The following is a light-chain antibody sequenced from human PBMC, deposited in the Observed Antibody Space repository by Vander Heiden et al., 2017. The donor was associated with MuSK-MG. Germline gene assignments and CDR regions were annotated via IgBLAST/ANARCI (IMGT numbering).Light chain of an antibody. CDR1: QSVSSSY. CDR3: QQYGTSVT. V-gene: IGKV3-20*01. J-gene: IGKJ3*01. Sequence: ETVLTQSPGTLSLSPGQRATLSCRASQSVSSSYLAWYQQNPGQAPRLLIYGASSRATGIPDRFSGSGSGTDFTLTISRLEPEDFAVYYCQQYGTSVTFGPGTKVDIK. CDR2: GAS.